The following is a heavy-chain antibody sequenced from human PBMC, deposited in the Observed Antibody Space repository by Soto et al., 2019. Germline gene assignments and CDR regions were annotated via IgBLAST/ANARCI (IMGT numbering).Heavy chain of an antibody. Sequence: QVQLVQSGAEVKKPGASVKVSCKASGYTFTSYAMHWVRQAPGQRLEWMGWINAGNGNTKYSQKFQGRVTITRDTSASTAYMELSSLRSEDTAVYYCAREPYYCTNGVCYTPFDHWGQGTLVTVSS. D-gene: IGHD2-8*01. J-gene: IGHJ5*02. CDR1: GYTFTSYA. CDR2: INAGNGNT. CDR3: AREPYYCTNGVCYTPFDH. V-gene: IGHV1-3*01.